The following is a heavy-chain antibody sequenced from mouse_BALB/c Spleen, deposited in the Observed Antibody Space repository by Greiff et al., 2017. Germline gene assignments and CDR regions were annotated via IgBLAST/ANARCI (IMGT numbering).Heavy chain of an antibody. Sequence: VNVVESGPGLVAPSQSLSITCTVSGFSLTSYGVHWVRQPPGKGLEWLGVIWAGGSTNYNSALMSRLSISKDNSKSQVFLKMNSLQTDDTAMYYCARDPYDGYSYWGQGTTLTVSS. D-gene: IGHD2-3*01. CDR2: IWAGGST. V-gene: IGHV2-9*02. J-gene: IGHJ2*01. CDR1: GFSLTSYG. CDR3: ARDPYDGYSY.